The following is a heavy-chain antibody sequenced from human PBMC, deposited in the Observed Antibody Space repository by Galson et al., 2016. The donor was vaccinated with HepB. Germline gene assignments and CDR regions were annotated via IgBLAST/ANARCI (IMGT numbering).Heavy chain of an antibody. V-gene: IGHV3-23*01. J-gene: IGHJ6*02. Sequence: SLRLSCAGSGFSFNMYAMTWVRQAPGKGLEWVSGIPGSGGSTHYADSVKGRFTISRDNSKNTVNLQTTNMRGDDTAVYYCTKGFCSGGKCTSRDFYYGMDVWGQGTTVIVSS. CDR1: GFSFNMYA. D-gene: IGHD2-15*01. CDR2: IPGSGGST. CDR3: TKGFCSGGKCTSRDFYYGMDV.